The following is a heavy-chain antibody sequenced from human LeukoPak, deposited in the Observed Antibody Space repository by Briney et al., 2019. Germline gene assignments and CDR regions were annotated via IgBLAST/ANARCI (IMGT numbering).Heavy chain of an antibody. CDR1: GFTLSNYW. D-gene: IGHD2-15*01. V-gene: IGHV3-74*01. CDR2: ISDHGGIT. J-gene: IGHJ4*02. CDR3: ARDLPGYSDY. Sequence: GGSQRLSCAASGFTLSNYWMHWVRQAPGKGLVWVSRISDHGGITNFADSVKGRFSISRDTAKNTLYLEMNSLRVEDTAVYYCARDLPGYSDYWGQGALVTVSS.